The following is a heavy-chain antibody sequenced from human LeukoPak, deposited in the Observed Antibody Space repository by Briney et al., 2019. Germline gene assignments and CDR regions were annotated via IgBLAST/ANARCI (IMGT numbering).Heavy chain of an antibody. CDR1: GGSISSGGYC. CDR2: IYHSGST. V-gene: IGHV4-30-2*01. CDR3: ARRYCSSTSCPREGWFDP. D-gene: IGHD2-2*01. Sequence: PSETLSLTCAVSGGSISSGGYCWSWLRQPPGRGLEWIGYIYHSGSTYYNPALKSRVTISVNRSKNQFSLKLSSVTAADTAVYYCARRYCSSTSCPREGWFDPWGQGTLVTVSS. J-gene: IGHJ5*02.